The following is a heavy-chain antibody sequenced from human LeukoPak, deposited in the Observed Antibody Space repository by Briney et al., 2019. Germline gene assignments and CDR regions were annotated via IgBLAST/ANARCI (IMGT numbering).Heavy chain of an antibody. CDR1: GFTVSSNY. D-gene: IGHD2-15*01. J-gene: IGHJ3*02. V-gene: IGHV3-23*01. CDR3: AKANVKYCSGGSCFDAFDI. CDR2: ISHSGGTT. Sequence: PGGSLRLSCAASGFTVSSNYMSWVRQAPGKGPEWVSAISHSGGTTYYADSVKGRFTITRDNSKNTLYLQMNSLRAEDTAVYYCAKANVKYCSGGSCFDAFDIWGQGTMVTVSS.